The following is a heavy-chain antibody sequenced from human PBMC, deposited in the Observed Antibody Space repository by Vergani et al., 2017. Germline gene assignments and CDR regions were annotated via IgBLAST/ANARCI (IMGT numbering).Heavy chain of an antibody. D-gene: IGHD3-9*01. Sequence: QVQLQESGPGLVKPSQTLSLTCTVSGGPISSGGYYWSWIRQHPGNGLGWIGYIYYSVSTYYNPSLKSRVTISVDPSKTQFSLKLSSVTAADTAVYYCASRYLTVFDPWGQGTLVTVSS. V-gene: IGHV4-31*03. CDR1: GGPISSGGYY. J-gene: IGHJ5*02. CDR2: IYYSVST. CDR3: ASRYLTVFDP.